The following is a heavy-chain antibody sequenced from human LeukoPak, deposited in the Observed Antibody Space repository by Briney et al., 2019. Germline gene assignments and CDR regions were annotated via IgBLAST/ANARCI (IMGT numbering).Heavy chain of an antibody. CDR2: INHSGST. CDR1: GGSFSDHY. V-gene: IGHV4-34*01. J-gene: IGHJ4*02. CDR3: ARSGYTRRFIDY. D-gene: IGHD5-24*01. Sequence: PSETLSLTCGVYGGSFSDHYWKWIRQPPGKGLEWIGEINHSGSTNYNPSLKSRVIMSVDTPKNQFSLKLGSVTAADTAVYYCARSGYTRRFIDYWGQGTLVTVSS.